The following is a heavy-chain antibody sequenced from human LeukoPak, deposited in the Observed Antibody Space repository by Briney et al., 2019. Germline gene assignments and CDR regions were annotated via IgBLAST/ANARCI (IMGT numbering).Heavy chain of an antibody. CDR1: GFTVRSNY. CDR3: ARAVATVYYFYMDV. D-gene: IGHD5-12*01. Sequence: GGSLRLSCAASGFTVRSNYMSWVRQAPGKGLEWVSVIYSGGRTYYADSVKGRFTISRDNSKNTLYLQMNSLRAEDTAVYYCARAVATVYYFYMDVWGKGTTVTVSS. V-gene: IGHV3-53*01. J-gene: IGHJ6*03. CDR2: IYSGGRT.